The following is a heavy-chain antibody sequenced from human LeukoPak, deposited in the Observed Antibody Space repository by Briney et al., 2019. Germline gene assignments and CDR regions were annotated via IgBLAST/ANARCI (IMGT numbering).Heavy chain of an antibody. CDR3: ARQVTFGYAFAYYFDY. CDR1: GGSISTISYY. D-gene: IGHD5-18*01. CDR2: IHNRESI. Sequence: PSETLSLTCTVSGGSISTISYYWGWIRQPPGKGLEWIGNIHNRESIYYNPSLKSRVTMSVHTSKNQFSLKLSSVTAADTAVYYCARQVTFGYAFAYYFDYWGQGSLVTVSS. V-gene: IGHV4-39*01. J-gene: IGHJ4*02.